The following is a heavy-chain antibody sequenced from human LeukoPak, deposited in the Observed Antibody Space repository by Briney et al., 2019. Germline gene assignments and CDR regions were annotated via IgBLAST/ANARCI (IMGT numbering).Heavy chain of an antibody. J-gene: IGHJ4*02. CDR3: ARVDTAMVSHWFFDY. V-gene: IGHV1-18*04. D-gene: IGHD5-18*01. CDR1: GYTFTGYY. Sequence: ASVKVSCKASGYTFTGYYMHWVRQAPGQGLEWMGWISAYNGNTNYAQKLQGRVTMTTDTSTSTAYMELRSLRSDDTAVYYCARVDTAMVSHWFFDYWGQGTLVTVSS. CDR2: ISAYNGNT.